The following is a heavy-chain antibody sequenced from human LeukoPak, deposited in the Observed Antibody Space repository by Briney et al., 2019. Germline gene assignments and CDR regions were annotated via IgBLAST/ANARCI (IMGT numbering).Heavy chain of an antibody. D-gene: IGHD4-17*01. CDR3: AKDRYGDYGRYFDY. J-gene: IGHJ4*02. CDR1: GFTFSSYA. V-gene: IGHV3-23*01. CDR2: INGSGGST. Sequence: PGGSLRLSCAASGFTFSSYAMSWVRQAPGKGLEWGSAINGSGGSTYYADSVKGRFTISRDNSMNTLYLQMNSLRAEDTAVYYCAKDRYGDYGRYFDYWGQGTLVTVSS.